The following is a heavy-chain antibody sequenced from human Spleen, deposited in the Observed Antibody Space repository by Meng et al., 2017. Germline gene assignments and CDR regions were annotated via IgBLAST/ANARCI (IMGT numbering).Heavy chain of an antibody. CDR3: ATGKNYGGNFLRYFLDS. V-gene: IGHV1-24*01. CDR2: FDPEDGGK. D-gene: IGHD4/OR15-4a*01. J-gene: IGHJ4*02. Sequence: QVPLVQAGAGVKKPGASVRVSCKVSGDTLTDLSCHWVRQAPGKGLEWMGGFDPEDGGKIYAQKFQGRVTLTEDTSANTAYMHLSGLRSDDTAIYYCATGKNYGGNFLRYFLDSWGPGTLVTVSS. CDR1: GDTLTDLS.